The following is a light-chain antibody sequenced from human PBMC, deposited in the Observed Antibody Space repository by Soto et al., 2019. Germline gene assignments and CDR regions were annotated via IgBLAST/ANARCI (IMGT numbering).Light chain of an antibody. CDR1: RSISRY. Sequence: DIQLTQSPSFLSPSIGESVTITCRASRSISRYLSWYQQKPGKAPNLLIYAASSLQSGVPSRFSGAGSGTDFTLTIGNLHPEDFAIYYCKQSYSSQWTFGQGTKVDIK. V-gene: IGKV1-39*01. CDR2: AAS. J-gene: IGKJ1*01. CDR3: KQSYSSQWT.